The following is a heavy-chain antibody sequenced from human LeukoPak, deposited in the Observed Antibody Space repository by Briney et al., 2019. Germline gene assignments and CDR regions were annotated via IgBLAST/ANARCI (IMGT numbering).Heavy chain of an antibody. CDR2: INRDGSEI. CDR3: ARAYEYSSGWFRNDY. J-gene: IGHJ4*02. V-gene: IGHV3-7*01. Sequence: GGSLRLSCTASRFTFSSYWMTWVRQAPGRGLEWVANINRDGSEIYYIDSVKGRFSISRNNAKNALYLQMNGLRGEDTAVYYCARAYEYSSGWFRNDYWGQGTLVTVSS. CDR1: RFTFSSYW. D-gene: IGHD6-19*01.